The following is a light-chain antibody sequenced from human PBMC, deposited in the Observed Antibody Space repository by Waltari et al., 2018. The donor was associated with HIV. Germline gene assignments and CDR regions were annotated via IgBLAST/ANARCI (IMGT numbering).Light chain of an antibody. CDR2: RDS. Sequence: SYELTQPLSVSVALGQTARITCGGNNIGSKNVHWYQQKPGQAPVLVIYRDSNRPSGIPERFSGSNSGNTATLTISRAQAGDEADYYCQAWNSRTAWVIFGGGTKLTVV. V-gene: IGLV3-9*01. CDR1: NIGSKN. J-gene: IGLJ2*01. CDR3: QAWNSRTAWVI.